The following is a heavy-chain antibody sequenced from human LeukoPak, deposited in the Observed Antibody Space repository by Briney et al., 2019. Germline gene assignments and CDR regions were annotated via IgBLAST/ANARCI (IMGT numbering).Heavy chain of an antibody. CDR1: GFTFSSYG. Sequence: GSLRLSCAASGFTFSSYGMHWVRQAPGKGLEWVAVISYDGSNKYYADSVKGRFIISRDNSKNTLYLQMNSLRAEDTAVYYCAKCSGGSCYGLDYWGQGTLVTVSS. CDR2: ISYDGSNK. J-gene: IGHJ4*02. V-gene: IGHV3-30*18. CDR3: AKCSGGSCYGLDY. D-gene: IGHD2-15*01.